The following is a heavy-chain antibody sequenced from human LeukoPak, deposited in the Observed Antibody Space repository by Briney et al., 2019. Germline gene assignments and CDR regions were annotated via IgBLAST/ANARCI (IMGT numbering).Heavy chain of an antibody. V-gene: IGHV1-2*02. CDR2: ISPNSGGT. J-gene: IGHJ6*02. CDR3: AGGARKMGLLWFGEFPLYGMDV. CDR1: GYTFTGYY. D-gene: IGHD3-10*01. Sequence: ASVKVSCKASGYTFTGYYMHWVRQAPGQGLEWMGWISPNSGGTNYAQKFQGRVTMTRDTSISTAYMELSRLRSDDTAVYYCAGGARKMGLLWFGEFPLYGMDVWGQGTTVTVSS.